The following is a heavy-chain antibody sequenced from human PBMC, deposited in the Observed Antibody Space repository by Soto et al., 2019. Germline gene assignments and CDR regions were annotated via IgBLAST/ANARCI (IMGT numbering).Heavy chain of an antibody. Sequence: QVQLVQSGAEVKKPGASVKVSCKASGYTFTSYGISWVRQAPGQGLEWMGWISAYNGNTNYAQKLQGRVTMTTDTATSTADRELRSLRSDDTAVYYCARVGYCSGGSCRTLYYYYYYGMDVWGQGTTVTVSS. V-gene: IGHV1-18*01. CDR3: ARVGYCSGGSCRTLYYYYYYGMDV. D-gene: IGHD2-15*01. CDR2: ISAYNGNT. CDR1: GYTFTSYG. J-gene: IGHJ6*01.